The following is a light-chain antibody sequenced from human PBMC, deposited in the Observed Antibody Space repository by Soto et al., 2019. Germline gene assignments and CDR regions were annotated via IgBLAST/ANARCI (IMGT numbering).Light chain of an antibody. J-gene: IGLJ2*01. Sequence: QPVLTQPASVSGSPGQSITISCTGTSSDVGDYNYVSWYQQHPGKAPRLIIYDVTDRPSGVSNRFSGSKSGNTASLTISGLQAEDEADYYCSSYTGSTTLVIFGGGTKVTVL. CDR1: SSDVGDYNY. V-gene: IGLV2-14*03. CDR2: DVT. CDR3: SSYTGSTTLVI.